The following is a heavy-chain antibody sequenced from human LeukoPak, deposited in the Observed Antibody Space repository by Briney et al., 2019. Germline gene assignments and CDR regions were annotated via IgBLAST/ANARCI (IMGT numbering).Heavy chain of an antibody. CDR1: GFTFSRNS. CDR2: ICSSSSYI. V-gene: IGHV3-21*01. D-gene: IGHD3-10*01. CDR3: ARFHLWFGQVNDY. Sequence: GGSLRLSCAASGFTFSRNSMNWVRQAPGKGLEWVSSICSSSSYIYYADSVKGRFTISRDNAKNSLYLQMNSLRAEDTAVYYCARFHLWFGQVNDYWGQGTLVTVSS. J-gene: IGHJ4*02.